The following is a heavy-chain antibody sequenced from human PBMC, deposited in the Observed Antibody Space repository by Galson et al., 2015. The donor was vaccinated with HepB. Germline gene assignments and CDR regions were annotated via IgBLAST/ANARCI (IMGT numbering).Heavy chain of an antibody. D-gene: IGHD2-2*01. V-gene: IGHV1-18*01. CDR1: GYTFTSYG. CDR2: ISAYNGNT. J-gene: IGHJ4*02. Sequence: QSGAEVKKPGESLKISCKASGYTFTSYGISWVRQAPGQGLEWMGWISAYNGNTNYAQKLQGRVTMTTDTSTSTAYMELRSLRSDDTAMYYCAIFPAAYYFDYWGQGTLVTVSS. CDR3: AIFPAAYYFDY.